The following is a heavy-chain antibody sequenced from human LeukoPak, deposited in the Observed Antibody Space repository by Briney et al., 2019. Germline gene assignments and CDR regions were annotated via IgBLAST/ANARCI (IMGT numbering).Heavy chain of an antibody. D-gene: IGHD6-13*01. V-gene: IGHV4-59*01. CDR2: IYYSGST. J-gene: IGHJ2*01. Sequence: SETLSLTCTVSGGSISSYYWSWIRQPPGKGLEWIGYIYYSGSTNYNPSLKSRVTISVDTSKNQFSLKLSSVTAADTAVYYCARAKGARIAAAGYLDLWGRGTLVTVSS. CDR3: ARAKGARIAAAGYLDL. CDR1: GGSISSYY.